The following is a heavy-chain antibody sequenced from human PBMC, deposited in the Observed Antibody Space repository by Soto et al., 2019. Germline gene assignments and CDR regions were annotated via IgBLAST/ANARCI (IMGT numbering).Heavy chain of an antibody. D-gene: IGHD3-22*01. CDR1: GGTFSSYA. V-gene: IGHV1-69*13. CDR2: IIPIFGTP. Sequence: ASVKVSCKASGGTFSSYAISWVRQAPGQGLEWMGGIIPIFGTPNYAQKFQGRVTITADVSTSTAYMELSSLRSEDAAVYYCARDKTGYYDSSVYSRGLDYWGQGTLVTVSS. J-gene: IGHJ4*02. CDR3: ARDKTGYYDSSVYSRGLDY.